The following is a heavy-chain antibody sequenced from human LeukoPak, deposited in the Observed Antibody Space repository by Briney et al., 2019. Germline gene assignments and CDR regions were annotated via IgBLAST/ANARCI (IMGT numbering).Heavy chain of an antibody. Sequence: GGSLRLSCAASGFTFSSYGMHWVRQAPGKGLEWVAFIRYDGSNKYYADSVKGRFTISRDNSKNTLYLQMNSLRAEDTAVYYCAKSAERRYSSSWYAPFDPWGQGTLVTVSS. CDR1: GFTFSSYG. V-gene: IGHV3-30*02. D-gene: IGHD6-13*01. CDR3: AKSAERRYSSSWYAPFDP. CDR2: IRYDGSNK. J-gene: IGHJ5*02.